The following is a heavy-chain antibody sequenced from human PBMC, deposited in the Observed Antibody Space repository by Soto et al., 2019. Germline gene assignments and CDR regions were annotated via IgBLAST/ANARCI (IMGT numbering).Heavy chain of an antibody. CDR2: IIPIFGTA. Sequence: SVKVSCKASGGTFSSYAISWVRQAPGQGLEWMGGIIPIFGTANYAQKFQGRVTITADESTSTAYMELSSLRSEDTAVYYCARAPHGGMAQDYWGQGTLVTVSS. CDR3: ARAPHGGMAQDY. D-gene: IGHD2-15*01. CDR1: GGTFSSYA. V-gene: IGHV1-69*13. J-gene: IGHJ4*02.